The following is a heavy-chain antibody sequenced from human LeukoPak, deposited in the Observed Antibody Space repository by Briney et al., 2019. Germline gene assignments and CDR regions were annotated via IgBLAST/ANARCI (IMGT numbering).Heavy chain of an antibody. CDR1: GYAFISYD. D-gene: IGHD3-22*01. V-gene: IGHV1-8*01. Sequence: ASVKVSCWAAGYAFISYDIKCVRQATGQGLEYMGWMNPNSGNTGYAQKFQGRVTMTRSTSINSAYAELSSLTFEDTAVYYCARGPFYASRGYYMASWGKGPLVTVSS. CDR3: ARGPFYASRGYYMAS. CDR2: MNPNSGNT. J-gene: IGHJ5*02.